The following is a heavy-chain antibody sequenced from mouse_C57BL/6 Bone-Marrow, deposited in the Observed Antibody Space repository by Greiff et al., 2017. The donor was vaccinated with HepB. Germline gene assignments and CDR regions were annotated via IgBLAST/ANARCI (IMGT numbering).Heavy chain of an antibody. CDR1: GYTFTSYW. Sequence: VQLQQPGAELVMPGASVKLSCKASGYTFTSYWMHWVKQRPGQGLEWIGEIDPSDSYTNYNQKFKGKSTLTVYKSSSTAYMQLSSLTSEDSAVYYCASCGLRGGNWYFDVWGTGTTVTVSS. D-gene: IGHD2-4*01. CDR3: ASCGLRGGNWYFDV. J-gene: IGHJ1*03. V-gene: IGHV1-69*01. CDR2: IDPSDSYT.